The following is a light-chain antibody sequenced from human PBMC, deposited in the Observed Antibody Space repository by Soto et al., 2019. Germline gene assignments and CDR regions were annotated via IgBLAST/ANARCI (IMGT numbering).Light chain of an antibody. J-gene: IGLJ1*01. CDR2: ANN. Sequence: QSVLTQPPSASGTPGQRVTISCSGSISNIGSNTVNWYQQLPGTAPKLLIYANNQRPSGVPDRFSGSRSGTSASLAISGLQSEDESDYYCAAWDDSRNGPYVFGTGTKLTVL. CDR3: AAWDDSRNGPYV. CDR1: ISNIGSNT. V-gene: IGLV1-44*01.